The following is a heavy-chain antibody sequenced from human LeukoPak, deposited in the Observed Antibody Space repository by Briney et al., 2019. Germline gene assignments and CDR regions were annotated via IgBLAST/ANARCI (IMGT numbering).Heavy chain of an antibody. D-gene: IGHD3-22*01. J-gene: IGHJ4*02. CDR3: AKDRSPMNY. Sequence: TGGSLRLSCAASGFTFSSYAMSWVRQAPGKGLEWVSAISGSVGSTYYADSVKGRFTISRDNSKNTLYLQMNTLRAEDTAVYYCAKDRSPMNYWGQGTLVTVSS. V-gene: IGHV3-23*01. CDR2: ISGSVGST. CDR1: GFTFSSYA.